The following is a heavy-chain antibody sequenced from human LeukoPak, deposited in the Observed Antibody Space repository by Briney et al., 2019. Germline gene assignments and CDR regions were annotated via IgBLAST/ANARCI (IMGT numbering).Heavy chain of an antibody. CDR2: ISSSSSYI. V-gene: IGHV3-21*01. CDR3: ARDYRGMDV. CDR1: GFTFGSDA. Sequence: GGSLRLSCTASGFTFGSDAMSWGRQAPGKGLEWVSSISSSSSYIYYADSVKGRFTISRDNAKNSLYLQMNSLRAEDTAVYYCARDYRGMDVWGQGTTVTVSS. J-gene: IGHJ6*02.